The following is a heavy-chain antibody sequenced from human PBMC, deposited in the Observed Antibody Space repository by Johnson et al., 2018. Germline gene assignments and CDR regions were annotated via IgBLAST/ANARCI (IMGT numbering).Heavy chain of an antibody. CDR1: GFTFSGYS. CDR3: ARDSGDCSSTSGAEGRDG. V-gene: IGHV3-21*04. Sequence: VQLVESGGGVVQPGRSLRLSCAASGFTFSGYSMNWVRQAPGKGLEWVSSISSSSSFIYYADSVKGRFTISRDNSKNTLYLQMKSLGAEDTAGYYWARDSGDCSSTSGAEGRDGWGQGTTVTVSS. D-gene: IGHD2-2*01. J-gene: IGHJ6*02. CDR2: ISSSSSFI.